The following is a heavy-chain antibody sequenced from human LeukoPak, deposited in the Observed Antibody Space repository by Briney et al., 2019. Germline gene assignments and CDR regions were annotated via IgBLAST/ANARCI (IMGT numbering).Heavy chain of an antibody. CDR3: ARHRVGATGTNWFDP. J-gene: IGHJ5*02. Sequence: PSETLSLTCTVSGGSISSGGYYWSWIRQHPGKGLEWIGYIYYSGSTYYNPSLKSRVTISVDTSKNQFSLKLSSVTAADTAVYYCARHRVGATGTNWFDPWGQGTLVTVSS. D-gene: IGHD1-26*01. CDR1: GGSISSGGYY. V-gene: IGHV4-31*03. CDR2: IYYSGST.